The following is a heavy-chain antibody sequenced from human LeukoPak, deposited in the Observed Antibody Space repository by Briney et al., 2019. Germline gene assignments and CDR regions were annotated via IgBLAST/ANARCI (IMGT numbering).Heavy chain of an antibody. V-gene: IGHV1-69*05. CDR1: GGTFSSYA. D-gene: IGHD1-26*01. CDR2: IIPIFGTA. CDR3: ARWGPWELLSYFDY. J-gene: IGHJ4*02. Sequence: ASVKVSCKASGGTFSSYAISWVRQAPGQGLEWMGGIIPIFGTANYAQKFQGRVTITTDESTSTAYMELSSLRSEDTAVYYCARWGPWELLSYFDYWGQGTLVTVSS.